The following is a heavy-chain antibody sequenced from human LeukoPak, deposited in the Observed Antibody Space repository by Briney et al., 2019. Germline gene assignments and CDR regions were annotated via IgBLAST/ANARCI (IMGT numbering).Heavy chain of an antibody. J-gene: IGHJ6*03. CDR3: ARDQGRITIFGVVGLYYYMDV. CDR2: ISGRGGGT. D-gene: IGHD3-3*01. Sequence: GGSLRLSCAASGFTFSDYGMSWVRQAPGKGLEWVASISGRGGGTYSADSVKGRFTISRDNAKYSLYLQMNSLRAEDTAVYYCARDQGRITIFGVVGLYYYMDVWGKGTTVTVSS. CDR1: GFTFSDYG. V-gene: IGHV3-23*01.